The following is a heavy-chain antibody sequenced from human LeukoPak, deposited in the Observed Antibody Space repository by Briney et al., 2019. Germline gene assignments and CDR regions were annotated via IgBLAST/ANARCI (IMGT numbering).Heavy chain of an antibody. Sequence: GSLSLSCGAFGFTFSSYAMHWVRQAPGQGLEGVAVISYDGSNKYYADSVKGRFTISRDNSKNTLYLQMNSLRAEDTAVYYCAREWGIAVAGTFAYWGQGTLVTVSS. CDR2: ISYDGSNK. D-gene: IGHD6-19*01. CDR3: AREWGIAVAGTFAY. V-gene: IGHV3-30*04. J-gene: IGHJ4*02. CDR1: GFTFSSYA.